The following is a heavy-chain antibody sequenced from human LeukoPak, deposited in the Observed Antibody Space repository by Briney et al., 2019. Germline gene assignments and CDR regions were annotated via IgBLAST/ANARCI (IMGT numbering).Heavy chain of an antibody. CDR1: GYTLTELS. Sequence: ALVKVSCKVSGYTLTELSMHWVRQAPGKGLEWMGGFDPEDGETIYAQKLQGRVTMTTDTSTSTAYMELRSLRSDDTAVYYCARGVGAQSWYFDYWGQGTLVTVSS. CDR2: FDPEDGET. D-gene: IGHD1-26*01. J-gene: IGHJ4*02. V-gene: IGHV1-24*01. CDR3: ARGVGAQSWYFDY.